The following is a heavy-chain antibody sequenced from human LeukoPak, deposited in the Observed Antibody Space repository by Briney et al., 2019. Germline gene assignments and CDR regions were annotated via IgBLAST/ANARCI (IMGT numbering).Heavy chain of an antibody. CDR2: IYSGGST. CDR1: GFTVSSNY. V-gene: IGHV3-66*01. Sequence: PGGSLRLSCAASGFTVSSNYMSWVRQAPGKGLEWVSVIYSGGSTYYADSVKGRFTISRDNSKNTLYLQMNSLRAEDTAVYYCARSPYNDASGYYDYWGQGTLVTVSS. CDR3: ARSPYNDASGYYDY. D-gene: IGHD3-22*01. J-gene: IGHJ4*02.